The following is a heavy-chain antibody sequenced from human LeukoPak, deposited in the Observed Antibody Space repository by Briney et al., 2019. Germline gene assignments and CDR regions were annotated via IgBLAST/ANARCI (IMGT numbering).Heavy chain of an antibody. CDR1: GFTFSSYW. J-gene: IGHJ6*02. CDR3: ATYSPGWYAKGMDV. CDR2: IKQDGSEE. V-gene: IGHV3-7*02. D-gene: IGHD6-19*01. Sequence: GGSLRLSCATSGFTFSSYWMSWVRQAPGKGLEWVANIKQDGSEEYYVDSVKGRFTISRDNAKNSLSLQMNSLRAEDTAVYYCATYSPGWYAKGMDVWGQGTTVTVSS.